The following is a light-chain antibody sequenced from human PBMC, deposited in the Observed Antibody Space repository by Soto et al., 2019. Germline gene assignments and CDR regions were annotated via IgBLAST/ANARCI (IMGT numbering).Light chain of an antibody. CDR1: QSVSSN. V-gene: IGKV3-15*01. CDR2: GAS. Sequence: EIVMTQSPATLSVSVGERATLSCRASQSVSSNLAWYQQKPGQAPRLLIYGASTRATGIPARFSGSGSGTEFTLTISSLQSEDFAVYYCQQYNNWWTFGQGTKVEIK. J-gene: IGKJ1*01. CDR3: QQYNNWWT.